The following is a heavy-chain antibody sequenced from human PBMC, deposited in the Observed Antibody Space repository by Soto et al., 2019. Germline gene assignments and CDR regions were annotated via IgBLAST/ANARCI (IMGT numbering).Heavy chain of an antibody. CDR3: AKTMGTSIVAPMDV. D-gene: IGHD6-6*01. Sequence: RRLSCAASGFTFDDYAMHWVRQPPGKGLQWVSLISWDGGSTYYADSVKGRFTISRDNSKNSLYLQMNSLRAEDTALYSCAKTMGTSIVAPMDVWGQGTTVTVSS. CDR1: GFTFDDYA. J-gene: IGHJ6*02. CDR2: ISWDGGST. V-gene: IGHV3-43D*04.